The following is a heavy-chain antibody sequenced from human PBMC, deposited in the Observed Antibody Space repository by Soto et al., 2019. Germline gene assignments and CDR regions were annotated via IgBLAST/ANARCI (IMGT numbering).Heavy chain of an antibody. CDR2: INHRGIT. Sequence: PSENLSLTCVVYGGSFRGYFWSWIRQPPGKGLEWIGEINHRGITSYSPSLGSRVTTSVDTPKNQFSLRMRSVAAADTAIYYCARRFCSDSYCSYFDYWGRGTLVTV. CDR3: ARRFCSDSYCSYFDY. CDR1: GGSFRGYF. V-gene: IGHV4-34*10. J-gene: IGHJ4*02. D-gene: IGHD2-15*01.